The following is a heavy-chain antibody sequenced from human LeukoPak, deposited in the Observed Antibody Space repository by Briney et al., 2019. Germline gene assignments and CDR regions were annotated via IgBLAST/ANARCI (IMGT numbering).Heavy chain of an antibody. D-gene: IGHD6-13*01. Sequence: GGSLRLSCAASGFTFSSYEMNWVRQAPGKGLEWVANINQDGSEKYCVGSVKGRFTISRDNAKNTLYLQMNSLRAEDTAVYYCARRFSTWYFGGYYYYMDVWGKGTTVTVSS. CDR3: ARRFSTWYFGGYYYYMDV. CDR1: GFTFSSYE. CDR2: INQDGSEK. V-gene: IGHV3-7*01. J-gene: IGHJ6*03.